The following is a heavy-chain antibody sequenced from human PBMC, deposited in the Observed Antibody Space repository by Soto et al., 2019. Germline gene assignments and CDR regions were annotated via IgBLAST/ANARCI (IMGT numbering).Heavy chain of an antibody. D-gene: IGHD1-26*01. CDR2: IGTAGDT. CDR1: GFTFSSYD. J-gene: IGHJ6*02. V-gene: IGHV3-13*01. CDR3: ARAGDYYYYGMDV. Sequence: EVQLVESGGGLVQPGGSLRLSCAASGFTFSSYDMHWVRQATGKGLEWVSAIGTAGDTYYPGSVKGRFTISRENAKNSLYLQMNSLRAGDTAVYYCARAGDYYYYGMDVWGQGTTVTVSS.